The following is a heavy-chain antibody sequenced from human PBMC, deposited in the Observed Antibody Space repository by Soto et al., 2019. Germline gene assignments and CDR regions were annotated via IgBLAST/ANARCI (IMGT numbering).Heavy chain of an antibody. CDR1: GGTFSSYA. Sequence: ASVKVSCKASGGTFSSYAISWVRHAPGQGLEWMGGISAYNGNTNYAQKLQGRVTMTTDTSTSTAYMELRSLRSDDTAVYYCARVRDSYSSSPDAFDIWGQGTMVTVSS. CDR2: ISAYNGNT. J-gene: IGHJ3*02. CDR3: ARVRDSYSSSPDAFDI. D-gene: IGHD6-13*01. V-gene: IGHV1-18*01.